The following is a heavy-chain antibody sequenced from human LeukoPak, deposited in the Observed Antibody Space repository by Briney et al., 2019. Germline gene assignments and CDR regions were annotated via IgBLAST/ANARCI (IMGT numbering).Heavy chain of an antibody. V-gene: IGHV4-59*01. CDR2: IYYSGST. CDR3: ARGRYFDLYYYGMDV. J-gene: IGHJ6*02. D-gene: IGHD3-9*01. Sequence: SETLSLTCTVSGGSLSSYYWSWIRQPPGKGLEWIGYIYYSGSTNYNPSLKSRVTISVDTSKNQFSLKLSSVTAADTAVYYCARGRYFDLYYYGMDVWGQGTTVTVSS. CDR1: GGSLSSYY.